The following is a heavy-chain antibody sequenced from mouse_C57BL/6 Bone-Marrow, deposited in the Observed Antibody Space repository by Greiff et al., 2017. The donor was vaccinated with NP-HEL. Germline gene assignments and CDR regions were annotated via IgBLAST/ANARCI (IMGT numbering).Heavy chain of an antibody. Sequence: EVKLVESGGDLVKPGGSLKLSCAASGFTFSSYGMSWVRQTPDKRLEWVATIRSGGSYTYYPDSVKGRFTISRDNAKNTLYLQMSSPKSEDTAMYYCARQNRYFDYWGQGTTLTVSS. J-gene: IGHJ2*01. V-gene: IGHV5-6*01. CDR1: GFTFSSYG. CDR2: IRSGGSYT. CDR3: ARQNRYFDY.